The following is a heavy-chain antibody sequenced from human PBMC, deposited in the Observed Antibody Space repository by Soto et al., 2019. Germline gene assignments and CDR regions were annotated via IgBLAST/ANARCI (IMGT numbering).Heavy chain of an antibody. D-gene: IGHD1-26*01. CDR3: TKSQSGSYFAAFDI. CDR2: VTGSGVTT. V-gene: IGHV3-23*01. J-gene: IGHJ3*02. CDR1: GDSFDTYG. Sequence: PGESLRLSCVVSGDSFDTYGINGARQAPGKGLEWVSAVTGSGVTTWYAESIKGRFTISRDNSKNTVFLQMNSLTAEDTALYYCTKSQSGSYFAAFDIWGQGTMVTVSS.